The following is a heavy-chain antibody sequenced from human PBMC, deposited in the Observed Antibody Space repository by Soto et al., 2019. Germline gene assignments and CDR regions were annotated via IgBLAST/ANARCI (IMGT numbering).Heavy chain of an antibody. CDR1: GFTFSSYA. J-gene: IGHJ4*02. D-gene: IGHD6-19*01. CDR3: AKCSPRYSSGLKAYYFDY. V-gene: IGHV3-23*01. CDR2: ISGSGGST. Sequence: GGSLRLSCAASGFTFSSYAMSWVRQAPGKGLEWVSVISGSGGSTYYADSVKGQFTISRDNSRNTLYLQMNSLRAEGTAVYYCAKCSPRYSSGLKAYYFDYWGQGTLVTVSS.